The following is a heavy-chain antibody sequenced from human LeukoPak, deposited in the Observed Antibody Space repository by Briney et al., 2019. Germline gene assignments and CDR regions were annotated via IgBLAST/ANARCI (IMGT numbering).Heavy chain of an antibody. CDR1: GFTFSSYE. CDR3: AKSLMIVVLNSFDY. Sequence: GGSLRLSCAASGFTFSSYEMNWVRQAPGKGLEWVALISYDGSNKYYADSVKGRFTISRDNSKNTLYLQMNSLRAEDTAVYSCAKSLMIVVLNSFDYWGQGTLVTVSS. D-gene: IGHD3-22*01. J-gene: IGHJ4*02. CDR2: ISYDGSNK. V-gene: IGHV3-30*18.